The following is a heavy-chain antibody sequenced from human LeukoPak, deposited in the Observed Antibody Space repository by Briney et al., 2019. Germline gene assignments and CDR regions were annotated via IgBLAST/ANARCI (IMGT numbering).Heavy chain of an antibody. CDR3: ASRNYDFWSGYSTYYFDY. Sequence: PSETLSLTCAVYGGSFSGYYWSWIRQPPGKGLELIGEINHSGSTNYNPSLKSRVTISVDTSKNQFSLKLSSVTAADTAVYYCASRNYDFWSGYSTYYFDYWGQRTLVTVSS. CDR1: GGSFSGYY. D-gene: IGHD3-3*01. CDR2: INHSGST. V-gene: IGHV4-34*01. J-gene: IGHJ4*02.